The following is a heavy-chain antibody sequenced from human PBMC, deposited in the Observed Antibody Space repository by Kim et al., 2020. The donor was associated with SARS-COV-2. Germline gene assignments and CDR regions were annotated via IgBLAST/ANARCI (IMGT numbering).Heavy chain of an antibody. D-gene: IGHD6-6*01. V-gene: IGHV6-1*01. Sequence: VSVKSRITVNPDTSKNQFSLQLNSVTPEDTAVYYCARGNAQQLVRAFFDYWGQGTLVTVSS. CDR3: ARGNAQQLVRAFFDY. J-gene: IGHJ4*02.